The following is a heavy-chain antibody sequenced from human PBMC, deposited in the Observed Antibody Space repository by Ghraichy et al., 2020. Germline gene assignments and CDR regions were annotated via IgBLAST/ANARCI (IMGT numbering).Heavy chain of an antibody. CDR3: VRAAPHRDFGLDY. Sequence: TLSLTCTVSGGSISSGGYYWSWIRQHLGKGLEWIGYIYYSGSTYYNPPLKSRVTISVDTSNNRFSLKLSSVTAADTAVDYCVRAAPHRDFGLDYWGQGILGNVSS. CDR2: IYYSGST. J-gene: IGHJ4*02. D-gene: IGHD1-14*01. V-gene: IGHV4-31*03. CDR1: GGSISSGGYY.